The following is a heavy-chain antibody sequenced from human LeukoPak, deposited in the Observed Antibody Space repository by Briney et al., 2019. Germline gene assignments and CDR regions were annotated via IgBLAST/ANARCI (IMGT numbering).Heavy chain of an antibody. Sequence: GSLRLSCAASGFTFSSYAMNWVRQAPGKGLEWVSGISESGSRTYYADSVKGRFTISRDNSKNTVYLQMNSLRAEDTAVYYCAKSFFPGRYYMDVWGKGTTVTISS. J-gene: IGHJ6*03. V-gene: IGHV3-23*01. D-gene: IGHD2/OR15-2a*01. CDR2: ISESGSRT. CDR3: AKSFFPGRYYMDV. CDR1: GFTFSSYA.